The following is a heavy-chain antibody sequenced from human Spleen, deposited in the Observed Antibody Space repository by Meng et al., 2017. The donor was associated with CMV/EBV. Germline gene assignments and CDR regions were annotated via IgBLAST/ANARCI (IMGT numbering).Heavy chain of an antibody. D-gene: IGHD2-21*02. CDR3: ARDATDYYYYGMDV. CDR2: ISGSGGST. CDR1: GFTFSSYA. Sequence: GESLKISCAASGFTFSSYAMSWVRQAPGKGLEWVSAISGSGGSTYYADSVKGRFTISRDNAKNTLYLQMNSLRAEDTAVYYCARDATDYYYYGMDVWGQGTTVTVSS. J-gene: IGHJ6*02. V-gene: IGHV3-23*01.